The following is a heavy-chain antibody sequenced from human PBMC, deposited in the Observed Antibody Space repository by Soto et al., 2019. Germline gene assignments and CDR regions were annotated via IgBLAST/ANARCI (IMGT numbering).Heavy chain of an antibody. CDR2: ISHSGVT. D-gene: IGHD4-17*01. CDR1: GGSFSGYY. CDR3: TRGLNDYGDYDNWFDP. V-gene: IGHV4-34*01. J-gene: IGHJ5*02. Sequence: QVQLQQWGAGLLKPSETLSLTCAVYGGSFSGYYWTWIRQPPGKGLEWIGEISHSGVTNYNPSLKSRVTMSVDTSKNQFSLNLASVTAADTAVYYCTRGLNDYGDYDNWFDPWGQGTLVTVSS.